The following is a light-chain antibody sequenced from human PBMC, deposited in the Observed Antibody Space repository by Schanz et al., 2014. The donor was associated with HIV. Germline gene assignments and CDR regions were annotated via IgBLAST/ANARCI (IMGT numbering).Light chain of an antibody. J-gene: IGKJ2*01. CDR2: EAS. Sequence: DIQMTQSPSILSASVGDRVSISCRASQSISNWLAWYQQKPGKAPDLLIYEASILETGVPSRFSGSGSGTEFTLTISSLQPEDFATYYCQQYDTYPYTFGQGTTLDLK. CDR3: QQYDTYPYT. V-gene: IGKV1-5*01. CDR1: QSISNW.